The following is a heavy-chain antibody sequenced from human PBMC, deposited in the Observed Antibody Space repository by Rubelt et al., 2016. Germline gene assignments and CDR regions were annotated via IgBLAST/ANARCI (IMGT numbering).Heavy chain of an antibody. Sequence: QLQLQESGPGLVKPSETLSLTCTVPGDSISDTQYYWAWIRQPPGQGLEWNGSIFYTGSTFDTPALQSRVNMSVDPSQNQLYLNLTSVTAADSALYYCVRRTFCGGDCYRFDPWGQGTLVTVSS. CDR3: VRRTFCGGDCYRFDP. CDR1: GDSISDTQYY. CDR2: IFYTGST. V-gene: IGHV4-39*01. D-gene: IGHD2-21*01. J-gene: IGHJ5*02.